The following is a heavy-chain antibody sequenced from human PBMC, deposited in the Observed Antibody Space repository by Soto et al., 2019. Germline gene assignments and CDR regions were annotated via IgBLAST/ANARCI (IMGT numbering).Heavy chain of an antibody. CDR1: GFTFSNNG. V-gene: IGHV3-23*01. CDR2: ISGSGRNT. D-gene: IGHD6-6*01. CDR3: AKSGLSSSPSATDS. Sequence: GGSLRLSCATSGFTFSNNGMSWVRQAPGKGLDWVSGISGSGRNTYYADSVKGRFTISRDNSKNTLFLQMNSLRAEDTAVYYCAKSGLSSSPSATDSWGQGTLVTVSS. J-gene: IGHJ4*02.